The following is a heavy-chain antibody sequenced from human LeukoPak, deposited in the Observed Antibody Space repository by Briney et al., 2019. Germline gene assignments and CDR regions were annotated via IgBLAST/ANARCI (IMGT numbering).Heavy chain of an antibody. V-gene: IGHV3-23*01. CDR1: EFTYG. J-gene: IGHJ6*02. CDR3: AKGYSSSWYAYGMDV. CDR2: ISSSGSNT. D-gene: IGHD6-13*01. Sequence: GGSLRLSCAASEFTYGMNWVRQAPGKGLECVSAISSSGSNTNYADSVKGRFTISRDNSKNTLYLQMNSLRAEDTALYYCAKGYSSSWYAYGMDVWGQGTTVTVSS.